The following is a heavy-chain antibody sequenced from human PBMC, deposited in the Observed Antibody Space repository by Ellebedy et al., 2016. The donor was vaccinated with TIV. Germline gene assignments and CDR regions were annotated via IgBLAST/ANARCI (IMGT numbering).Heavy chain of an antibody. CDR1: GFTFRSHG. CDR2: ISSDGSNK. CDR3: ARRGSSGSSDY. J-gene: IGHJ4*02. D-gene: IGHD3-10*01. Sequence: GGSLRLXCVASGFTFRSHGIYWVRQAPGKGLEWVAVISSDGSNKYYADSVKGRFTISRDNSKNTLYLQMNSLRTDDMAVYYCARRGSSGSSDYWGQGTLVTVSS. V-gene: IGHV3-30*03.